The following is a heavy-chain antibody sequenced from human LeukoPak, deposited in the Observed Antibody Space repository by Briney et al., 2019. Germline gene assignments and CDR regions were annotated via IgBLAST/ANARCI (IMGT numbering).Heavy chain of an antibody. CDR2: ISFSGGST. CDR3: AKDRAGGSVWYAFDP. V-gene: IGHV3-23*01. D-gene: IGHD6-13*01. J-gene: IGHJ5*02. CDR1: GFTFSSYS. Sequence: GGSLRLSCAASGFTFSSYSMSWVRQAPGKGLEWVSVISFSGGSTDYADSVKGRFTISRDNSKNTLYLQMNSLRPDDTAVYYCAKDRAGGSVWYAFDPWGQGTLVTVSS.